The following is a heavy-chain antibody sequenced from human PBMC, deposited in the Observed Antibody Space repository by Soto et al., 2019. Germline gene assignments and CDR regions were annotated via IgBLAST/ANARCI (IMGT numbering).Heavy chain of an antibody. V-gene: IGHV3-21*01. J-gene: IGHJ6*02. Sequence: EVQLVESGGGLVKPGGSLRLSCAASGFTFSSYSMNWVRQAPGKGLEWVSSISSSSSYIYYADSVKGRFTISRVNAKNSLYLQMNSLRAEDTAVYYCARDNTMGYCSSTSCNYYYYGMDVWGQGTTVTVSS. CDR2: ISSSSSYI. CDR3: ARDNTMGYCSSTSCNYYYYGMDV. D-gene: IGHD2-2*01. CDR1: GFTFSSYS.